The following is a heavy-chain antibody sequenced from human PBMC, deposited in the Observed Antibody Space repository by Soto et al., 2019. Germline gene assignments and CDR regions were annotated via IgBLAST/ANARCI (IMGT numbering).Heavy chain of an antibody. V-gene: IGHV4-4*07. CDR3: ASACSSNSCYDVFDY. CDR2: IYTSGST. J-gene: IGHJ4*02. Sequence: SETLSLTCTVSGGSISSYYWSWIRQPAGKGLEWIGRIYTSGSTNYNPSLKSRVTMSVDTSKNQFSLKLSSVTAADTAVYYCASACSSNSCYDVFDYWGQGTLVTVSS. D-gene: IGHD2-2*01. CDR1: GGSISSYY.